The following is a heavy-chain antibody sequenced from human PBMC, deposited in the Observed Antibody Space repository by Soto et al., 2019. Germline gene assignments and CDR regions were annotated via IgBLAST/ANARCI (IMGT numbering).Heavy chain of an antibody. J-gene: IGHJ6*03. D-gene: IGHD1-1*01. V-gene: IGHV3-74*01. CDR2: IHGDGSRT. CDR3: ARGDSVNEFSYYYMEV. Sequence: EVHLVESGGGLVQPGGSLKLSCSASGVTFSNYWMHWVRQGPGKGLVWVSRIHGDGSRTNYADSVKGRFTISRDNANSTLFLQMNSLRFEDTGGDYFARGDSVNEFSYYYMEVWGKGTTVTVSS. CDR1: GVTFSNYW.